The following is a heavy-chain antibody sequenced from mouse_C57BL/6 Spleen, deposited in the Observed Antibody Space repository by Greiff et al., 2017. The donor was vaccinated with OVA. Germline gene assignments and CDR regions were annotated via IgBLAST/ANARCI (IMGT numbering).Heavy chain of an antibody. CDR3: ARHKTDGSSSWFAY. V-gene: IGHV5-6*01. J-gene: IGHJ3*01. D-gene: IGHD1-1*01. CDR1: GFTFSSYG. Sequence: EVNVVESGGDLVKPGGSLKLSCAASGFTFSSYGMSWVRQTPDKRLEWVATISSGGSYTYYPDSVKGRFTISRDNAKNTLYLQMSSLKSEDTAMYYCARHKTDGSSSWFAYWGQGTLVTVSA. CDR2: ISSGGSYT.